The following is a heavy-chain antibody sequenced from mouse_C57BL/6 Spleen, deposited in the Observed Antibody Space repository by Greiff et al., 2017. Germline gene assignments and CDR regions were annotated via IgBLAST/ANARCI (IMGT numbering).Heavy chain of an antibody. CDR1: GFTFSDYY. CDR3: ARETAHWYFDV. D-gene: IGHD1-2*01. V-gene: IGHV5-16*01. Sequence: EVKLMESEGGLVQPGSSMKLSCTASGFTFSDYYMAWVRQVPEKGLEWVANINYDGSSTYYLDSLKSRFIISRDNAKNILYLQMSSLKSEDTATYYCARETAHWYFDVWGTGTTVTVSS. J-gene: IGHJ1*03. CDR2: INYDGSST.